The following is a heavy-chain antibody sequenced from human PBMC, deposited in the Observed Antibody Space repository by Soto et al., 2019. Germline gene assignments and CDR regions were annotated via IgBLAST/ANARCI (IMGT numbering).Heavy chain of an antibody. V-gene: IGHV5-51*01. CDR2: IYPGDSDT. CDR3: ARSPSSGWYRDYYYYGMDV. J-gene: IGHJ6*02. Sequence: PGESLKISCKVSGYSFTSHWIGWVRQMPGKGLEWMGIIYPGDSDTRYSPSFQGQVTISADKSISTAYLQWSSLKASDTAMYYCARSPSSGWYRDYYYYGMDVWGQGTTVTVSS. CDR1: GYSFTSHW. D-gene: IGHD6-19*01.